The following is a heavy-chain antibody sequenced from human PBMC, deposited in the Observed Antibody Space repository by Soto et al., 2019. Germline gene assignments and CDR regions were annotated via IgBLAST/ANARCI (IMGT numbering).Heavy chain of an antibody. CDR3: ARATFEGFSMDTAMPRQYRGHYGMDG. CDR2: ISAYNGNT. Sequence: GASAPVSFPASGSAFTSAGIIWVRKAPGPGLEWVRTISAYNGNTNYAQQLQGRVTMTTGTSTSTAYMELRSLRSDDTAVYYCARATFEGFSMDTAMPRQYRGHYGMDGWGQGTTVTVSS. CDR1: GSAFTSAG. D-gene: IGHD5-18*01. V-gene: IGHV1-18*01. J-gene: IGHJ6*02.